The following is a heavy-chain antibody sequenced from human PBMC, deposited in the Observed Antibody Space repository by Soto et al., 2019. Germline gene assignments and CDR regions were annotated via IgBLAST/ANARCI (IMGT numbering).Heavy chain of an antibody. CDR1: GGTFSSYA. CDR2: IIPIFGTA. J-gene: IGHJ6*02. Sequence: QVQLVQSGAEVKKPGSSVKVSCKASGGTFSSYAISWVRQAPGQGLEWMGGIIPIFGTANYAQKFQGRVTTTADKSTSTAYMELSSLRSEDTAVYYCARDSIVGATRYYYYYGMDVWGQGTTVTVSS. V-gene: IGHV1-69*06. CDR3: ARDSIVGATRYYYYYGMDV. D-gene: IGHD1-26*01.